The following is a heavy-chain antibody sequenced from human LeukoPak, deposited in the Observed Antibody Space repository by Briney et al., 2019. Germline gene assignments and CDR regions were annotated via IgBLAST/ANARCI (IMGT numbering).Heavy chain of an antibody. V-gene: IGHV3-48*04. CDR2: LSHSSNTI. J-gene: IGHJ6*03. Sequence: PGGTLRLSSAASGFTFSGHGMNWVRQGPGKGLKGLAYLSHSSNTIYYADSVRGRFTVSRDNHKNSLFLQMNSLRAEDTAVYFCARISGSGGSYYYYYMDVWGKGTTVTVSS. CDR3: ARISGSGGSYYYYYMDV. CDR1: GFTFSGHG. D-gene: IGHD3-10*01.